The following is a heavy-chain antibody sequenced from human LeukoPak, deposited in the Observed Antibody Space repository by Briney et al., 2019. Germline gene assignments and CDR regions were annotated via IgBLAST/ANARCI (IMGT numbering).Heavy chain of an antibody. J-gene: IGHJ4*02. V-gene: IGHV1-3*01. Sequence: ASVKVSCKASGYIFTNYAIHWVRQAPGQRLEWMGWINAGNGKANYLQKFRGRVTLTRDTSASTAYIELSSLRSADTAVYYCARGYYDLLTGHVVTYYFDYWGQGTLVTVSS. CDR1: GYIFTNYA. D-gene: IGHD3-9*01. CDR2: INAGNGKA. CDR3: ARGYYDLLTGHVVTYYFDY.